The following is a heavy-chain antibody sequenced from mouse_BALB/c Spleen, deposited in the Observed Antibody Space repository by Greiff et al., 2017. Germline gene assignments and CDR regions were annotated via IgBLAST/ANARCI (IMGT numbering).Heavy chain of an antibody. D-gene: IGHD1-2*01. CDR3: ARSGPRPLDY. V-gene: IGHV1-80*01. CDR1: GYAFSSYW. Sequence: QVQLQQSGAELVRPGSSVKISCKASGYAFSSYWMNWVKQRPGQGLEWIGQIYPGDGDTNYNGKFKGKATLTADKSSSTAYMQLSSLTSEDSAVYVCARSGPRPLDYWGQGTTLTVSS. CDR2: IYPGDGDT. J-gene: IGHJ2*01.